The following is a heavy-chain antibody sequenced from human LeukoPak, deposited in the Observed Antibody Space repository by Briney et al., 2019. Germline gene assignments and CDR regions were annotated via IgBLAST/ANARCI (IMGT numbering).Heavy chain of an antibody. Sequence: GGPLRLSCAASGFTVSSNYMSWVRQAPGKGLEWVSVIYSGGSTYYADSVKGRFTISRDNSKYTLYLQMNSLRAEDTAVYYCARERGGLSSSWYFTLDYWGQGTLVTVSS. V-gene: IGHV3-66*01. J-gene: IGHJ4*02. D-gene: IGHD6-13*01. CDR1: GFTVSSNY. CDR2: IYSGGST. CDR3: ARERGGLSSSWYFTLDY.